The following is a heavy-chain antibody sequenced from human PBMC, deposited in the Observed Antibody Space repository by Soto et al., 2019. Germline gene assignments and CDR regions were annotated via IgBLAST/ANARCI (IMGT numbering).Heavy chain of an antibody. D-gene: IGHD3-22*01. Sequence: ASVKVSCKASGYTFTSYGISWVRRAPGQGLEWMGWISAYNGNTNYAQKLQGRVTMTTDTSTSTAYMGLRSLRSDDTAVYYCARGVGDSSGYYYVPDYYYYGMDVWGQGTTVTVSS. V-gene: IGHV1-18*01. CDR3: ARGVGDSSGYYYVPDYYYYGMDV. CDR2: ISAYNGNT. J-gene: IGHJ6*02. CDR1: GYTFTSYG.